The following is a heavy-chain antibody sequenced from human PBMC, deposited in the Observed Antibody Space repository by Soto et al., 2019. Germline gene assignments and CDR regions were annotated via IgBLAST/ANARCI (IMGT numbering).Heavy chain of an antibody. Sequence: PGESLKISCKSSGYSFTDYWIGWVRQMPGKGPEWMGIIYPGDSDARYSPSFEGQVTISVDTSINTAFLRWNSLTASDTAIYYCARQADYNILTGYFYYFDYWGQGSLVTVSS. J-gene: IGHJ4*02. D-gene: IGHD3-9*01. V-gene: IGHV5-51*01. CDR1: GYSFTDYW. CDR3: ARQADYNILTGYFYYFDY. CDR2: IYPGDSDA.